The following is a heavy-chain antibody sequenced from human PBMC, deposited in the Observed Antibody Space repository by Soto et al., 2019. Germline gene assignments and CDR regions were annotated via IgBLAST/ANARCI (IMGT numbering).Heavy chain of an antibody. J-gene: IGHJ6*02. Sequence: GESLKISCKGSGYSFTSYWVGWVRQMPGKGLEWMGIIYPGDSDTRYSPSFQGQVTISADKSISTAYLQWSSLKASDTAMYYCATAGDSSTGRYYGMDVWGQGTTVTVAS. D-gene: IGHD2-2*01. CDR2: IYPGDSDT. CDR3: ATAGDSSTGRYYGMDV. CDR1: GYSFTSYW. V-gene: IGHV5-51*01.